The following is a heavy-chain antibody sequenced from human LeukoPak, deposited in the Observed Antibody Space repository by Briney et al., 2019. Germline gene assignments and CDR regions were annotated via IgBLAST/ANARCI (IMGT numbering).Heavy chain of an antibody. D-gene: IGHD3-10*01. CDR2: IYYSGST. V-gene: IGHV4-39*01. Sequence: PSETLSLTCTVSGDSISSTNYYWGWIRQPPGKGLEWIGSIYYSGSTYYNPSLESRVAISVDTSKNQFSLKLSSVTAADTAVYYCARQSSGSYYKNGNFDYWGQGTLVTVSS. CDR1: GDSISSTNYY. CDR3: ARQSSGSYYKNGNFDY. J-gene: IGHJ4*02.